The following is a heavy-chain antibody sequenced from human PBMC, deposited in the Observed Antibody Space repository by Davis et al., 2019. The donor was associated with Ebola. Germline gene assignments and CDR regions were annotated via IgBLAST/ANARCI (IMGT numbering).Heavy chain of an antibody. CDR2: IYYSGST. Sequence: MPSETLSLTCAVYGGSFSGYYWSWIRQPPGKGLEWIGYIYYSGSTNYNPSLKSRVTISVDTSKNQFSLKLSSVTAADTAVYYCARYCSGGSCYSWRWFDPWGQGTLVTVSS. CDR3: ARYCSGGSCYSWRWFDP. J-gene: IGHJ5*02. CDR1: GGSFSGYY. V-gene: IGHV4-59*08. D-gene: IGHD2-15*01.